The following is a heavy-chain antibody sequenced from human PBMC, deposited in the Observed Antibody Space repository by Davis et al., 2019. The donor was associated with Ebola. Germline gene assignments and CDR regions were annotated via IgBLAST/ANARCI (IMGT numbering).Heavy chain of an antibody. Sequence: SVKVSCKASGGTFSSYAISWVRQAPGQGLEWMGGIIPIFGTANYAQKFQGRVTMTRDTSISTAYMELSRLRSDDTAVYYCARGYQWLGYWGQGTLVTVSS. CDR2: IIPIFGTA. D-gene: IGHD6-19*01. CDR1: GGTFSSYA. CDR3: ARGYQWLGY. V-gene: IGHV1-69*05. J-gene: IGHJ4*02.